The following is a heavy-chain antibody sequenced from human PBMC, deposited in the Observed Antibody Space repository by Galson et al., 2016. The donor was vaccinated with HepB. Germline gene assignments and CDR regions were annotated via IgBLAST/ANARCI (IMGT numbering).Heavy chain of an antibody. Sequence: SLRLSCAASGFTFSDYYMSWIRQGPGKGLEWVSYISSSGSYTNYADSVKGRFTISRDNPKNSLYLQMNSLRVEDTAVYYCAKDRWGITAAGTGMDSWGQGTLVTVSS. CDR1: GFTFSDYY. CDR3: AKDRWGITAAGTGMDS. V-gene: IGHV3-11*06. CDR2: ISSSGSYT. J-gene: IGHJ4*02. D-gene: IGHD6-13*01.